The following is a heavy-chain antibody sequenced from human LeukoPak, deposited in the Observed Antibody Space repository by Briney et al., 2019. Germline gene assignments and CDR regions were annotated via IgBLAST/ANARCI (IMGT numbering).Heavy chain of an antibody. J-gene: IGHJ4*02. D-gene: IGHD1-14*01. CDR1: GDSISSSDYY. Sequence: SETLSLTCTVSGDSISSSDYYWSWIRQPPGKGLEWIGEIYHTGSTKYNPSLKSRVTMSVDTSKNQFSLKLSSVTAADTALYYCARQGNTTSLFDCWGQGTLVTVSS. V-gene: IGHV4-39*01. CDR3: ARQGNTTSLFDC. CDR2: IYHTGST.